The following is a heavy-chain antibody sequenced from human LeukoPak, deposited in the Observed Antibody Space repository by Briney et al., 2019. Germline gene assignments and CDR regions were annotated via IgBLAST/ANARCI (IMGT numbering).Heavy chain of an antibody. CDR1: GYTFTIYG. D-gene: IGHD3-3*01. CDR3: ARVQLILRFLEWLAPQTPFDY. J-gene: IGHJ4*02. V-gene: IGHV1-18*01. Sequence: ASVTVSFTASGYTFTIYGISWVRQAPGQGLEWMGWISAYNGNTNYAQKLQGRVTMTTDTSTSTAYMELRSLRSDDTAVYYCARVQLILRFLEWLAPQTPFDYWGQGTLVTVSS. CDR2: ISAYNGNT.